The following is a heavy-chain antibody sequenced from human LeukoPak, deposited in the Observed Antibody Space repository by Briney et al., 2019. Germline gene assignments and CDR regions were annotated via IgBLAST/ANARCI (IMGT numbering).Heavy chain of an antibody. J-gene: IGHJ4*02. D-gene: IGHD3-22*01. CDR1: AFIFSGHW. V-gene: IGHV3-7*03. CDR3: ARYDSSGYMFDY. Sequence: GGSLRLSCEGSAFIFSGHWMNWVRQTPGKGLEWVASIKEDGSERQYVDSVKGRFSISRDNTKGSLFLQLNSLRAEDTAVYYCARYDSSGYMFDYWGQGTLVTVSS. CDR2: IKEDGSER.